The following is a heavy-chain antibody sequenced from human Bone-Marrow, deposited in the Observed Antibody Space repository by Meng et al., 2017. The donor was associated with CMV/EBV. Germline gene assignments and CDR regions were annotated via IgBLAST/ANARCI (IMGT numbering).Heavy chain of an antibody. Sequence: SVKVSCKASGGTFSSYTISWVRQAPGQGLEWMGRIIPILGIANYAQKFQGRVTITADKSTSTAYMELSSLRSEDTAVYYCARNDCTSCYNYYYYGMDVWGQGTTVTVSS. CDR3: ARNDCTSCYNYYYYGMDV. D-gene: IGHD2-2*02. J-gene: IGHJ6*02. CDR1: GGTFSSYT. CDR2: IIPILGIA. V-gene: IGHV1-69*02.